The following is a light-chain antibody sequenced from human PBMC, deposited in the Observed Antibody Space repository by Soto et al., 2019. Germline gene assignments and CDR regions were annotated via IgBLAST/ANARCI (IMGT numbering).Light chain of an antibody. Sequence: DIQTTQSPSTLSGSVGDGVTITCRASQTISSWLAWYQQKPGKAPKLLIYKASTLKSGVPSRFSGSGSGTEFTLTISSLQPDDFATYYCQQYNSYSEAFGQGTKVDI. CDR3: QQYNSYSEA. CDR1: QTISSW. J-gene: IGKJ1*01. CDR2: KAS. V-gene: IGKV1-5*03.